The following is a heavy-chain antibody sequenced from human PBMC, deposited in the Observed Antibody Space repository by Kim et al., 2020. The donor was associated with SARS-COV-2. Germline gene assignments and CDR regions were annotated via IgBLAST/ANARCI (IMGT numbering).Heavy chain of an antibody. CDR2: IYYSGST. Sequence: SETLSLTCTVSGGSISSYYWSWIRQPPGKGLEWIGYIYYSGSTNYNPSLKSRVTISVDTSKNQFSLKLSSVTAADTAVYYCARSSFGVVQGHYAFDIWGQGTMVTVSS. CDR1: GGSISSYY. J-gene: IGHJ3*02. CDR3: ARSSFGVVQGHYAFDI. D-gene: IGHD3-10*01. V-gene: IGHV4-59*01.